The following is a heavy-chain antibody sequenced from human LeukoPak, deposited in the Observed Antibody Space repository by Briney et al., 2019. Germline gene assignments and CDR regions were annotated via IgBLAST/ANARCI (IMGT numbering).Heavy chain of an antibody. Sequence: ASVKVSCKASGYTFTSYGISWVRQAPGQGLEWMGWIGAYNGNTNYAQKLQGRVTMTTDTSTSTAYMELRSLRSDDTAVYYCARDSRYGPPLGRYFDWFYYYYYMDVWGKGTTVTISS. CDR2: IGAYNGNT. CDR1: GYTFTSYG. CDR3: ARDSRYGPPLGRYFDWFYYYYYMDV. V-gene: IGHV1-18*01. J-gene: IGHJ6*03. D-gene: IGHD3-9*01.